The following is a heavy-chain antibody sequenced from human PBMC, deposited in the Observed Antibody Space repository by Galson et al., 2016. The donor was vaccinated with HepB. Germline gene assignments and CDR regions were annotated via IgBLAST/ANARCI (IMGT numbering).Heavy chain of an antibody. D-gene: IGHD5-24*01. CDR3: TREAERWNYLDY. V-gene: IGHV3-30*03. CDR1: GFAFNTYW. CDR2: ISSDGSNE. Sequence: SLRLSCAASGFAFNTYWVSWVRHAPGKGLEWVAVISSDGSNEWYADSVKCRFTISRDNSQNTLSLQMSSLRPEDTAAYYCTREAERWNYLDYWGQGALVTVSS. J-gene: IGHJ4*02.